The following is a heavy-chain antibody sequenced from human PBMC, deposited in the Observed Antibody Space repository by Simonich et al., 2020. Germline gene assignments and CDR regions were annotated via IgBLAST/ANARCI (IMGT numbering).Heavy chain of an antibody. CDR2: IYPGDSDT. D-gene: IGHD1-1*01. Sequence: EVQLVQSGAEVKQPGESLKISCKGSGYSFTSYWIGWVRQMTWKGLEWMWIIYPGDSDTRDSPSFQGKFTISADKSISTAYLQWSSLKASDTAMYYCARQLNDFDIWGQGTMVTVSS. CDR1: GYSFTSYW. V-gene: IGHV5-51*01. J-gene: IGHJ3*02. CDR3: ARQLNDFDI.